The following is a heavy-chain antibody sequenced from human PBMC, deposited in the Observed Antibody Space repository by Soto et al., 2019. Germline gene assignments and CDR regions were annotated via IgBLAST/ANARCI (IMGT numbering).Heavy chain of an antibody. Sequence: PSQTLSLTCAIFGDSVSSNSAAWNWTRQSPSRGPEWLGRTYYRSKWYNDYAVSVKSRIIINPDTSKNQFSLQLNSVTPEDTAVYYWARDREAAGTFAYYFAQWARETLVPVSS. CDR1: GDSVSSNSAA. V-gene: IGHV6-1*01. CDR3: ARDREAAGTFAYYFAQ. CDR2: TYYRSKWYN. J-gene: IGHJ4*02. D-gene: IGHD6-13*01.